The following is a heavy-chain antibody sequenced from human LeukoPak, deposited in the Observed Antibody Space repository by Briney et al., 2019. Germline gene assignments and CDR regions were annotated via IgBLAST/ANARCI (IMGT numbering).Heavy chain of an antibody. CDR1: GGSISSSSYY. CDR3: ARADGATIDY. J-gene: IGHJ4*02. V-gene: IGHV4-39*07. CDR2: IYYSGST. D-gene: IGHD4-17*01. Sequence: SETLSLTCTVSGGSISSSSYYWGWLRQAPGKGLEWIGTIYYSGSTYYNPSLKSRVTISVDTSKNQFSLKLSSVTAADTAVYYCARADGATIDYWGQGTLVTVSS.